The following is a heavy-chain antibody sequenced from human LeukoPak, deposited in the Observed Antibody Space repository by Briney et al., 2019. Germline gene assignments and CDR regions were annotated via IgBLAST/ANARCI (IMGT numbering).Heavy chain of an antibody. CDR3: ASPSISDDAFDI. J-gene: IGHJ3*02. CDR2: IYNSGST. D-gene: IGHD2-21*01. Sequence: SETLSLTCTVSGGSISGSYWSWVRQPPGKGLEYIGYIYNSGSTNYNPSLKSRVTISVDKSKNQFSLKLSSVTAADTAVYYCASPSISDDAFDIWGQGTMVTVSS. V-gene: IGHV4-59*12. CDR1: GGSISGSY.